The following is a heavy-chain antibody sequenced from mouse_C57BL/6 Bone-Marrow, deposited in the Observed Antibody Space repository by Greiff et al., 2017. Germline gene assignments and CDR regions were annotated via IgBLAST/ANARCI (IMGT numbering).Heavy chain of an antibody. D-gene: IGHD2-4*01. CDR2: SRNKANDYTT. V-gene: IGHV7-1*01. Sequence: EVKLVESGGGLVQSGRSLRLSCATSGFTFSDFYMEWVRQAPGKGLEWIAASRNKANDYTTEYRASVKGRFIVSRATSQSILYLQMNALRADDTDIYYSARDAGDYDAYYYAMDDWGQGTSVTVSS. J-gene: IGHJ4*01. CDR3: ARDAGDYDAYYYAMDD. CDR1: GFTFSDFY.